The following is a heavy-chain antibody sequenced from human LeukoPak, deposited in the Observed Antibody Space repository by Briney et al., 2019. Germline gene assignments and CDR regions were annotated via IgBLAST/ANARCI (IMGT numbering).Heavy chain of an antibody. CDR2: IKKDGSEK. D-gene: IGHD6-13*01. CDR1: GFTFSNYW. V-gene: IGHV3-7*01. CDR3: ARGFPAGYSDTFDI. Sequence: GGSLRLSCAASGFTFSNYWMSWVRQAPGKGLEWVANIKKDGSEKYYEDSVKGRFTISKDNAKNSVYLQMNSLRVEDTAVYYCARGFPAGYSDTFDIWGQGTMVTVSS. J-gene: IGHJ3*02.